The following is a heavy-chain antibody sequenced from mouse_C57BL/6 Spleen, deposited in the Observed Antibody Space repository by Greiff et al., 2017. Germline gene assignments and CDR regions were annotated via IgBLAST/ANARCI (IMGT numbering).Heavy chain of an antibody. V-gene: IGHV5-6*01. CDR2: ISSGGSYT. J-gene: IGHJ3*01. CDR1: GFTFSSYG. Sequence: EVQGVESGGDLVKPGGSLKLSCAASGFTFSSYGMSWVRQTPDKRLEWVATISSGGSYTYYPDSVKGRFTISRDNAKNTLYLQMSSLKSEDTAMYYCARNYDGPAYWGQGTLVTVSA. D-gene: IGHD2-3*01. CDR3: ARNYDGPAY.